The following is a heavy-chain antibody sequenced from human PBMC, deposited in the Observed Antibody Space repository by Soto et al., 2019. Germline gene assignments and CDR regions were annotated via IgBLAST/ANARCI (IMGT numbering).Heavy chain of an antibody. D-gene: IGHD1-26*01. Sequence: SETLSLTCSVSNCSISGFYWTWIRQPPGNILEWIGYIHYSGRTDYNPSLTSRATMSVDTSKNQFSLNLKSITAADTAVYYCVRVGVGIGNHFDSWGRGTLVTVSS. CDR3: VRVGVGIGNHFDS. J-gene: IGHJ4*02. CDR1: NCSISGFY. V-gene: IGHV4-59*12. CDR2: IHYSGRT.